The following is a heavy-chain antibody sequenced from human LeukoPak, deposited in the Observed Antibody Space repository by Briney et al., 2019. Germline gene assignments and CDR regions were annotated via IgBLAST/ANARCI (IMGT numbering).Heavy chain of an antibody. V-gene: IGHV3-30*03. CDR3: KMGDGSPPLGQ. CDR2: IAFDGSRK. Sequence: PGGSLRLSCAASGFTFSGYGMHWVRQAPGKGLEWVTGIAFDGSRKHYADSVKGRFTISRDNSRKTMDLQMNSLRAEDTAISYCKMGDGSPPLGQWGQGTLVTVSS. CDR1: GFTFSGYG. J-gene: IGHJ4*02. D-gene: IGHD5-24*01.